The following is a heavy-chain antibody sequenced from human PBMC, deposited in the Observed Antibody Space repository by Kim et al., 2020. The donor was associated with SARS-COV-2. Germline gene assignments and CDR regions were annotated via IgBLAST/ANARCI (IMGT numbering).Heavy chain of an antibody. CDR2: IIPIFGTA. Sequence: SVKVSCKASGGTFSSYAISWVRQAPGQGLEWMGGIIPIFGTANYAQKFQGRVTITADESTSTAYMELSSLRSEDTAVYYCARANVSSSWYAYNWFDPWGQGTLVTVSS. J-gene: IGHJ5*02. V-gene: IGHV1-69*13. D-gene: IGHD6-13*01. CDR3: ARANVSSSWYAYNWFDP. CDR1: GGTFSSYA.